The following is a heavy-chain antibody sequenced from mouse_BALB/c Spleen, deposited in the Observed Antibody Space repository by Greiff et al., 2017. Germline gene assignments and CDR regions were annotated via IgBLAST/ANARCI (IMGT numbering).Heavy chain of an antibody. D-gene: IGHD4-1*01. J-gene: IGHJ3*01. CDR3: ARSLNWDGFAY. CDR2: IYPGNVNT. V-gene: IGHV1S56*01. CDR1: GYTFTSYY. Sequence: VQLQQSGPELVKPGASVRISCKASGYTFTSYYIHWVKQRPGQGLEWIGWIYPGNVNTKYNEKFKGKATLTADKSSSTAYMQLSSLTSEDSAVYYCARSLNWDGFAYWGQGTLVTVSA.